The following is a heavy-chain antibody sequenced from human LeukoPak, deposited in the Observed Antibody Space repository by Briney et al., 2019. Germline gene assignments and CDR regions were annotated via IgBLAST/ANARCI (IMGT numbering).Heavy chain of an antibody. CDR2: ISAYNGNT. CDR3: ARDPELLWFGEEDY. Sequence: GASVKVSCKASGYTFTSYGISWVRQAPGQGLEWMGWISAYNGNTNYAQKLQGRVTMTTDTSTSTAYMELRSLRSDDTAVYYCARDPELLWFGEEDYWGQGTLVTVSS. D-gene: IGHD3-10*01. V-gene: IGHV1-18*01. J-gene: IGHJ4*02. CDR1: GYTFTSYG.